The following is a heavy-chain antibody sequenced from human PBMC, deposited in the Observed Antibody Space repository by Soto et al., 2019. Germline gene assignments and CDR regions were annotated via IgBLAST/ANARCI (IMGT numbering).Heavy chain of an antibody. CDR3: ASSYGSGHRAFDY. V-gene: IGHV1-69*02. CDR1: GDTFNFYS. D-gene: IGHD3-10*01. J-gene: IGHJ4*02. CDR2: VNPIVSMS. Sequence: QVQLVQSGAEVKRPGSSVKVSCKASGDTFNFYSINWVRQAPGLGLEWMGRVNPIVSMSNYAQKFQGRVTXTXDXXSSTAYMELSSLRSEDTAIYYCASSYGSGHRAFDYWGPGALVSVSS.